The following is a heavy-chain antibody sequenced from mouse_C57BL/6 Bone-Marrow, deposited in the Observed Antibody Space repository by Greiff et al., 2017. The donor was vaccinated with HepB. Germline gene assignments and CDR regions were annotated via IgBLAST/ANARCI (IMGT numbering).Heavy chain of an antibody. CDR2: IYPRSGNT. D-gene: IGHD3-1*01. Sequence: QVQLQQSGAELARPGASVKLSCKASGYTFTSYGISWVKQSTEQGLEWIGEIYPRSGNTYYNEKFKGKATLTADKSSSTAYMELRSLTSEDSAVYFCARSGWVNFDYWGQGTTLTVSS. V-gene: IGHV1-81*01. CDR1: GYTFTSYG. J-gene: IGHJ2*01. CDR3: ARSGWVNFDY.